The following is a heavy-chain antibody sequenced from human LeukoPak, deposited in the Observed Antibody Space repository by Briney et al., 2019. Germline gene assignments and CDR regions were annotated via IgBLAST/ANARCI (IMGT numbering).Heavy chain of an antibody. J-gene: IGHJ5*02. CDR2: ISSSGSTI. V-gene: IGHV3-11*04. Sequence: GGSLRLSCAASGFTFSDYYMSWIRQAPGKGLEWVSYISSSGSTIYYADSVKGRFTISRDNAKNSLYLQMNSLRAEDTAVYYCARAASGSFLGHNWFDPWGQGTLVTVSS. CDR1: GFTFSDYY. CDR3: ARAASGSFLGHNWFDP. D-gene: IGHD1-26*01.